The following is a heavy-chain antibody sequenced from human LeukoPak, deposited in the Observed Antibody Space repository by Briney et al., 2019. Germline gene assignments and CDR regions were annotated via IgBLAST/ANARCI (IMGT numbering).Heavy chain of an antibody. J-gene: IGHJ4*02. Sequence: GASLRLPCAASGFTLCSYSMSWVRQAPGKGVEWVSTISGSGGSTYYADSVKGRFTISRDNSKNTLYLQMNSLRAEDTAVYYCAKIGHCSSTSCSFDYWGQGTLVTVSS. V-gene: IGHV3-23*01. D-gene: IGHD2-2*01. CDR2: ISGSGGST. CDR1: GFTLCSYS. CDR3: AKIGHCSSTSCSFDY.